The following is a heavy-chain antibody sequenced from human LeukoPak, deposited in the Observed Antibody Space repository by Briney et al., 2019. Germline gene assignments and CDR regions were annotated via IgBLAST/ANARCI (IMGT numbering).Heavy chain of an antibody. D-gene: IGHD3-22*01. Sequence: SETLSLTCAVYGGSFSGYYWSWIRQPPGKGLEWIGEINHSGSTYYNPSLKGRVTISVDSSKNQFSLKLTSVTAADTAVYYCATLGEYYDSSGYYYNWGQGTLVTVSS. V-gene: IGHV4-34*01. CDR2: INHSGST. J-gene: IGHJ4*02. CDR1: GGSFSGYY. CDR3: ATLGEYYDSSGYYYN.